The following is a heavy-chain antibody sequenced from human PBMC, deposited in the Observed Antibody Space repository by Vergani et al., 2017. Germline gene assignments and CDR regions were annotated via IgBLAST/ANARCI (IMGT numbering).Heavy chain of an antibody. J-gene: IGHJ4*02. V-gene: IGHV3-30-3*01. CDR1: RFTFSSYA. CDR2: ISYDGSNK. CDR3: AREPLAVAGPYFDY. D-gene: IGHD6-19*01. Sequence: VQLVESGGGLVQPGGSLRLSCAASRFTFSSYAMHWVRQAPGKGLEWVAVISYDGSNKYYADSVKGRFTISRDNSKNTLYLQMNSLRAEDTAVYYCAREPLAVAGPYFDYWGQGTLVTVSS.